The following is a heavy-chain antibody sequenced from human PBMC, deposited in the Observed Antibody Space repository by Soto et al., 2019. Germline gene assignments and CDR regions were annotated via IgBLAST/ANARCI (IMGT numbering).Heavy chain of an antibody. CDR3: ARPQRGGRYDAFDI. V-gene: IGHV4-39*01. CDR1: GDSISSSNYN. J-gene: IGHJ3*02. CDR2: ISSSGNT. D-gene: IGHD3-10*01. Sequence: QLQLQESGPGLVKPSETLSLTCTVSGDSISSSNYNWGWIRQPPGRGLEGIGSISSSGNTFYTPSLKSRVTLSVDTYKNRVSLKLNSVTAADTAVYFWARPQRGGRYDAFDIWGQGTMVTVSS.